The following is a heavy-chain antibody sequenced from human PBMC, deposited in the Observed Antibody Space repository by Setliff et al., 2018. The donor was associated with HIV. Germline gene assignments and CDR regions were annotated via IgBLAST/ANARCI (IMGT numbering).Heavy chain of an antibody. Sequence: SETLSLTCTVSGGSISSSSHYWGWIRQPPGKGLEWIGSIYFSGSTYYNPSLKGRVTISVDTSKNQFSLKLSSVTAADTAVYYCARPRYTYGTPPAFDIWGRGTVVTV. CDR2: IYFSGST. CDR3: ARPRYTYGTPPAFDI. D-gene: IGHD5-18*01. CDR1: GGSISSSSHY. J-gene: IGHJ3*02. V-gene: IGHV4-39*01.